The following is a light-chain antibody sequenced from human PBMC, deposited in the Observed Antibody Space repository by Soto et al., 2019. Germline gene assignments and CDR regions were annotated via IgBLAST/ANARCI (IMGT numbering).Light chain of an antibody. CDR1: QSISSW. CDR2: AES. Sequence: IQTSQPPPTLSASVGDRVTTTSPATQSISSWLAWYQQKPGKDTKLLIYAESSLQSGVQSRFSGSGSGTDFTLTIRSMQPEDFATYYCIQDYNYQLTFGGGTQLDIK. J-gene: IGKJ4*01. CDR3: IQDYNYQLT. V-gene: IGKV1-6*01.